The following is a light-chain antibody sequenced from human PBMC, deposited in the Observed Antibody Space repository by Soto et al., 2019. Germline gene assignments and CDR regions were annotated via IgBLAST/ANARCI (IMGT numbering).Light chain of an antibody. V-gene: IGLV3-1*01. CDR3: QAWDGSTGV. Sequence: SYELTQTPSVSMSPGQTASITCSGDKLGDKYVCWYQQKPGQSPVVVMYQDSKRPSGIPERFSGSNSGNTATLTISGTQAMDEADYYCQAWDGSTGVFGTGTKLTVL. CDR1: KLGDKY. CDR2: QDS. J-gene: IGLJ1*01.